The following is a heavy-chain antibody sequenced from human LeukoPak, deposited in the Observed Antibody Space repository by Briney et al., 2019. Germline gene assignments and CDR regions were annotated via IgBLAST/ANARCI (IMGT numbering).Heavy chain of an antibody. CDR1: GFTFSSYW. V-gene: IGHV3-7*03. CDR3: ARDLREERYYDSSGYYAFDI. J-gene: IGHJ3*02. D-gene: IGHD3-22*01. Sequence: GGSLRLSCAASGFTFSSYWMSWVRQAPGKGLEWVANIKQDGSEKYYVDSVKGRFTISRDNAKNSLYLQMNSLRAEDTAVYYCARDLREERYYDSSGYYAFDIWGQGTMVTVSS. CDR2: IKQDGSEK.